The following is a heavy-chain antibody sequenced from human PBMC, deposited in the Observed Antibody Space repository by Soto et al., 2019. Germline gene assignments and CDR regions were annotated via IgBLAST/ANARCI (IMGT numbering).Heavy chain of an antibody. CDR2: IGGSGRTT. Sequence: GGSLRLSCAASAFTFNNYAMSWVRQAPGKGLEWVSGIGGSGRTTYYADSVKGRFTISRDNSNNTLFLRMNSLRAEDTAVYYCAKSRYSDSSGDFYDYWGQGTLVTVSS. CDR1: AFTFNNYA. CDR3: AKSRYSDSSGDFYDY. V-gene: IGHV3-23*01. J-gene: IGHJ4*02. D-gene: IGHD3-22*01.